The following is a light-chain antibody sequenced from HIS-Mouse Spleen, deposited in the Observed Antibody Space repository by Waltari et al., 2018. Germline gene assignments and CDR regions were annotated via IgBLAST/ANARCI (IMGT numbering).Light chain of an antibody. CDR3: CSYAGSSTWV. CDR2: GGS. CDR1: SSDVGRYNL. J-gene: IGLJ3*02. Sequence: QSALTQPASVSGSPGQSITISCTGTSSDVGRYNLVSWYQPHPGKAPKLILYGGSKRPSGVSNRFSGSKSGNPASLTISGLQAEDEADYYCCSYAGSSTWVFGGGTKLTVL. V-gene: IGLV2-23*01.